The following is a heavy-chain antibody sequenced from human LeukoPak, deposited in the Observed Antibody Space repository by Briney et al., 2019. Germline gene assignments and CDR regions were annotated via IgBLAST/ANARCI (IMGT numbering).Heavy chain of an antibody. J-gene: IGHJ6*03. CDR3: ASMDYDRSGYYYMDV. CDR2: IIPIFGTA. D-gene: IGHD3-22*01. Sequence: GASVKVSCKASGGTFSSYAISWVRQAPGQGLEWMGGIIPIFGTANYAQKFQGRVTITTDESTSTAYMELSSLRSEDTAVYYCASMDYDRSGYYYMDVWGKGTTVTVSS. V-gene: IGHV1-69*05. CDR1: GGTFSSYA.